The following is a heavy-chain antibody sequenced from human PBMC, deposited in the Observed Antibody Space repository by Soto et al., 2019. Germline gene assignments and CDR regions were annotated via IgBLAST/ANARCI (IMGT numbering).Heavy chain of an antibody. Sequence: QLQLQESGPGPVKPSETLSLTCTVSGGSVSSDSYNWDWIRQPPGKGLEWIGTIYYSGSTDYNPSLTSRVPISEDTSSIQSSLKVPSVTAADTAGYYCARFYGNAFDIWGRGATVTVS. CDR3: ARFYGNAFDI. J-gene: IGHJ3*02. V-gene: IGHV4-39*01. CDR2: IYYSGST. CDR1: GGSVSSDSYN. D-gene: IGHD4-17*01.